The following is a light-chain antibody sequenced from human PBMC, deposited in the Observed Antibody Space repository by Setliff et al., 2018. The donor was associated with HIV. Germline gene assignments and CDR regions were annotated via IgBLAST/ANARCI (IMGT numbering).Light chain of an antibody. J-gene: IGLJ1*01. CDR3: SSYTSSGYA. CDR1: SSDVGGYNY. CDR2: GVN. V-gene: IGLV2-14*01. Sequence: QSVLTQPASVSGSPGQSITISCTGSSSDVGGYNYVSWYQQHPGKAPKVMIYGVNDRSSGVSNRFSGSKSGNTASLTISGLQAEDEADYYCSSYTSSGYAFGTGTKATVL.